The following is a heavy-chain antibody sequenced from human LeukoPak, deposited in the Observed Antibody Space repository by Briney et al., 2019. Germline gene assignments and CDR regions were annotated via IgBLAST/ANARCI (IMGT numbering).Heavy chain of an antibody. V-gene: IGHV4-34*01. D-gene: IGHD6-19*01. CDR1: GGSFSGYY. Sequence: PSETLSLTCAVYGGSFSGYYWSWIRQPPGKGLEWIGEINHSGSTNYNPSPKSRVTISVDTSKNQFSLKLSSVTAADTAVYYCAREAIAVAGTAFDYWGQGTLVTVSS. CDR2: INHSGST. J-gene: IGHJ4*02. CDR3: AREAIAVAGTAFDY.